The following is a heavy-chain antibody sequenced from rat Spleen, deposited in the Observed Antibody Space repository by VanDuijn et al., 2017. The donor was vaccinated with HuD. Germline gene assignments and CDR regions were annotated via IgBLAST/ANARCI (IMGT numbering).Heavy chain of an antibody. V-gene: IGHV2-1*01. J-gene: IGHJ3*01. D-gene: IGHD1-11*01. CDR3: ARSYGGYTQHWFAY. CDR1: GFSLISNS. Sequence: QVHLKESGPGRVQPSQTLSLTCTVSGFSLISNSVHWIRQPPGKGLEWMGGIWGDESTDYNSAVKSRLSISRDTSKSQIFLKMNSLQTDDTAIYFCARSYGGYTQHWFAYWGQGTLVTVSS. CDR2: IWGDEST.